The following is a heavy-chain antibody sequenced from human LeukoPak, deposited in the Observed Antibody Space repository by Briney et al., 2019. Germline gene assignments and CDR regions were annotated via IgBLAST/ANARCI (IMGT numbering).Heavy chain of an antibody. CDR3: ARDSLRAALHYMDV. CDR1: GGSISSSSYY. V-gene: IGHV4-39*07. J-gene: IGHJ6*03. Sequence: SETLSLTCTVSGGSISSSSYYWGWIRQPPGKGLEWIGSIYYSGSTYYNPSLKSRVTISVDTSKNQFSLKLSSVTAADTAVYYCARDSLRAALHYMDVWGKGATVTVSS. CDR2: IYYSGST. D-gene: IGHD4-11*01.